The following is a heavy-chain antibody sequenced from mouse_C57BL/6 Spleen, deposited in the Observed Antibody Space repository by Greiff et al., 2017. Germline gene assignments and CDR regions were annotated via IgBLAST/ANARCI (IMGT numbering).Heavy chain of an antibody. D-gene: IGHD3-2*02. CDR3: ARQDNSGHVDY. CDR1: GYAFSSSW. V-gene: IGHV1-82*01. J-gene: IGHJ2*01. CDR2: IYPGDGDT. Sequence: ESGPELVKPGASVKISCKASGYAFSSSWMNWVKQRPGKGLEWIGRIYPGDGDTNYNGKFKGKATLTADKSSSTAYMQLSSLTSEDSAVYFCARQDNSGHVDYWGQGTTLTVSS.